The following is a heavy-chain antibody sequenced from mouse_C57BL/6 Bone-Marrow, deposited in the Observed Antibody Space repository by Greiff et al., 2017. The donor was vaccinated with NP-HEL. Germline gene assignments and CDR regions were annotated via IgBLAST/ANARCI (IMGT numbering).Heavy chain of an antibody. V-gene: IGHV1-63*01. CDR3: ARLSRVGRGHFDY. J-gene: IGHJ2*01. CDR1: GYTFTNYW. D-gene: IGHD4-1*01. Sequence: QVQLQQSGAELVRPGTSVKMSCKASGYTFTNYWIGWAKQRPGHGLEWIGDIYPGGGYTNYNEKFKGKATLTADKSSSTAYMQFSSLTSEDSAIYYCARLSRVGRGHFDYWGQGTTLTVSS. CDR2: IYPGGGYT.